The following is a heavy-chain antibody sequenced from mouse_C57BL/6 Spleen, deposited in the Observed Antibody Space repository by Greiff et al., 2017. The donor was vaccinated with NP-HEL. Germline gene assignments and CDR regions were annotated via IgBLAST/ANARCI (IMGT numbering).Heavy chain of an antibody. CDR2: IYPGSGNT. CDR1: GYTFTDYY. D-gene: IGHD1-1*01. CDR3: ARRELYYGSSYAMDY. J-gene: IGHJ4*01. Sequence: QVQLKESGAELVRPGASVKLSCKASGYTFTDYYINWVKQRPGQGLEWIARIYPGSGNTYYNEKFKGKATLTAEKSSSTAYMQLSSLTSEDSAVYFCARRELYYGSSYAMDYWGQGTSVTVSS. V-gene: IGHV1-76*01.